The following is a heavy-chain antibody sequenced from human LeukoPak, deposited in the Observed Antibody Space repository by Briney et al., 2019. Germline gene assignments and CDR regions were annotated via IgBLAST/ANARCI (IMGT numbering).Heavy chain of an antibody. CDR1: RGSISGYS. CDR2: IYYSGDT. V-gene: IGHV4-59*01. D-gene: IGHD4/OR15-4a*01. Sequence: SETLSLTCTVSRGSISGYSWSWIRQSPGGGLEWIGYIYYSGDTAYNPSLRSRVTMSVDTSKNQFSLQLRSMTTADTAVYYCVRGPYGASISKWFDPWGQGTQVIVSS. J-gene: IGHJ5*02. CDR3: VRGPYGASISKWFDP.